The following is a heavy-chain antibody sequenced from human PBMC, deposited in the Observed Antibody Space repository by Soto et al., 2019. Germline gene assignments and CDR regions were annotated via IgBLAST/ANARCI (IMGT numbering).Heavy chain of an antibody. CDR1: GFTFSSYA. V-gene: IGHV3-64D*06. CDR2: ISSNGGST. CDR3: VKGYCSSTSCFPFDP. D-gene: IGHD2-2*01. J-gene: IGHJ5*02. Sequence: GGSLRLSCSASGFTFSSYAMHWVRQAPGKGLEYVSAISSNGGSTYYADSVKGGFTISRDNSKNTLYLQMSSLRAEDTAVYYCVKGYCSSTSCFPFDPWGQGTLVTVSS.